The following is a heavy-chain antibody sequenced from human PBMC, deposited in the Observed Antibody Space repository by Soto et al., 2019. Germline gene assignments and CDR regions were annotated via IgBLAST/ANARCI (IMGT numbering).Heavy chain of an antibody. J-gene: IGHJ4*02. CDR2: VSRSGGNT. Sequence: PGGSLRLSCAASGFTFSSYAMSWVRQAPGEWLEWVSAVSRSGGNTYYGDSVKGRFTISRDNSKNTLYLQMNSLRAEDTAVYYCAKDFGHYDILTGYPTFGYWVQGTLVTVSS. CDR3: AKDFGHYDILTGYPTFGY. V-gene: IGHV3-23*01. D-gene: IGHD3-9*01. CDR1: GFTFSSYA.